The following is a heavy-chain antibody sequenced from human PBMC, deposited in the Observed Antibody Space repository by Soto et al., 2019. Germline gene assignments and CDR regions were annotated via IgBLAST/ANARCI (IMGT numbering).Heavy chain of an antibody. CDR2: IYTSGST. CDR3: ARDHCTTGVCYHNWFDP. J-gene: IGHJ5*02. V-gene: IGHV4-4*07. D-gene: IGHD2-8*01. CDR1: GGSISSYY. Sequence: SETLSLTCTVSGGSISSYYWSWIRQPAGKGLEWIGRIYTSGSTNYNPSLKSRVTMSVDTSKNQFSLKLSSVTAADTAVYYCARDHCTTGVCYHNWFDPWGQGPLVTSPQ.